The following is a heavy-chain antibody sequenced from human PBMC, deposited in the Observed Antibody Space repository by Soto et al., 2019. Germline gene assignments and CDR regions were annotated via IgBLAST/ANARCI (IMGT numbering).Heavy chain of an antibody. CDR1: GGTFSSYA. D-gene: IGHD4-17*01. V-gene: IGHV1-69*01. J-gene: IGHJ5*02. CDR3: ARDVNDYGDYWSEAHNWFDP. CDR2: IIPIFGTA. Sequence: VKVSCKASGGTFSSYAISWVRQAPGQVLDWMGGIIPIFGTANYAQKFQGRVTITADESTSTAYMELSSLRSEDTAVYYCARDVNDYGDYWSEAHNWFDPWGQGTLVTVSS.